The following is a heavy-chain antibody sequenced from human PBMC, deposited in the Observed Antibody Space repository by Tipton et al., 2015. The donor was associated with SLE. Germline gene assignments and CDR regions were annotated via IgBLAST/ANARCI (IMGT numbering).Heavy chain of an antibody. V-gene: IGHV1-18*01. CDR2: ISAYSGIT. D-gene: IGHD6-19*01. CDR1: GYTFANYA. Sequence: QVQLVQSGPEVKKPGASVRVSCKASGYTFANYAVSWVRQAPGQGLEWMGWISAYSGITNYAQKLQGRVSMTTDSSTTTAYMDLMSLRSDDTAVYYCARVDSGGWYSVDYWGQGTLVTVSS. CDR3: ARVDSGGWYSVDY. J-gene: IGHJ4*02.